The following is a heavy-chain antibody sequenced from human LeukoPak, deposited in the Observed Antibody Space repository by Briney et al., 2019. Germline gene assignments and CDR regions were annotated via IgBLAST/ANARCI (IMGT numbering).Heavy chain of an antibody. D-gene: IGHD3-10*01. CDR2: IRYDGSNK. V-gene: IGHV3-30*02. J-gene: IGHJ3*02. CDR3: ADGEEGAFDI. Sequence: PTGGSLRLSCAASGFTFSSYGMHWVRQAPGKGLEWVAFIRYDGSNKYYADSVKGRFTISRDNSKNTLYLQMNSLRAEDTAVYYCADGEEGAFDIWGQGTMVTVSS. CDR1: GFTFSSYG.